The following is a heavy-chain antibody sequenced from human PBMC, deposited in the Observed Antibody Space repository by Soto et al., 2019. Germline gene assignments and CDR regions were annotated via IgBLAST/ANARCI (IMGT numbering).Heavy chain of an antibody. J-gene: IGHJ4*02. Sequence: GESLKISCKGSGYTFTTYWISWVRQMPGKGLEWMGRIDPSDSYTNYSPSFQGHVTISADKSSSTAYLQWSSLKASDTAMYYCEQNHQTGTEMANWGQGTLVTVSS. CDR3: EQNHQTGTEMAN. D-gene: IGHD1-1*01. V-gene: IGHV5-10-1*01. CDR1: GYTFTTYW. CDR2: IDPSDSYT.